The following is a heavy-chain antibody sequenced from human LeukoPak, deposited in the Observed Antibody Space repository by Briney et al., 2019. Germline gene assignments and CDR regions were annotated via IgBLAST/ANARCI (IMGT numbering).Heavy chain of an antibody. CDR3: AKDGYSSGWFYADISAFDI. Sequence: GRSLRLSCAASGFTFSSYAMHWVRQAPGKGLEWVAVISYDGSNKYYADSVKGRFTISRDNSKNTLYLQMNSLRAEDTAVYYCAKDGYSSGWFYADISAFDIWGQGTMVTVSS. CDR2: ISYDGSNK. D-gene: IGHD6-19*01. CDR1: GFTFSSYA. V-gene: IGHV3-30*04. J-gene: IGHJ3*02.